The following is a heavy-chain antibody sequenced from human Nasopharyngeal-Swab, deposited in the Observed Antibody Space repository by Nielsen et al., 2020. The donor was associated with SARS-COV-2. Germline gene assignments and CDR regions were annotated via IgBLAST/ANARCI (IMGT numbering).Heavy chain of an antibody. CDR3: ARFGSRGMDV. Sequence: GESLKISCAASGFTFSSYSMNWVRQAPGKGLEWVSYISSSSSTIYYADSVKGRFTISRDNAKNSLYLQMNSLRAEDTAVYYCARFGSRGMDVWGQGTTVTVSS. J-gene: IGHJ6*02. CDR1: GFTFSSYS. D-gene: IGHD3-10*01. CDR2: ISSSSSTI. V-gene: IGHV3-48*01.